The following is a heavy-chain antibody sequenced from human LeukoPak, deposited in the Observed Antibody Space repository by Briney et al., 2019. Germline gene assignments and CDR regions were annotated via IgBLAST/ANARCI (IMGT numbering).Heavy chain of an antibody. D-gene: IGHD6-19*01. CDR3: ARGSGWYDY. J-gene: IGHJ4*02. Sequence: GGSLRLSCAASGFTFSHYWMTWVRQAPGKGLEWVAKIKEDGSATYYLDSVKGRFTLSRDNAKNSLYLQMDSLRVEDTAVYYCARGSGWYDYWGQGNLVTVSS. CDR1: GFTFSHYW. V-gene: IGHV3-7*05. CDR2: IKEDGSAT.